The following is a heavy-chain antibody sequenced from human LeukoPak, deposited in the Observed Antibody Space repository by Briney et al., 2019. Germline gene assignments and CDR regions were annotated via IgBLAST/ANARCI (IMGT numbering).Heavy chain of an antibody. Sequence: GGSLRLSCAASGFTFSSYGMHWVRQAPGKGLEWVAVISYDGSNKYYADSVKGRFTISRDNSKNTLYLQMNSLRAEDTAVYYCAKSGYDSSGYYYWFGHVLVDNWGQGTLVTVSS. CDR2: ISYDGSNK. D-gene: IGHD3-22*01. CDR3: AKSGYDSSGYYYWFGHVLVDN. V-gene: IGHV3-30*18. CDR1: GFTFSSYG. J-gene: IGHJ4*02.